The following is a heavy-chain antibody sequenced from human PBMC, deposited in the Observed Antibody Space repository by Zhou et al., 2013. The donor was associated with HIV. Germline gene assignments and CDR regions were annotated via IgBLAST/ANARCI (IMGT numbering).Heavy chain of an antibody. Sequence: QVQLVQSGSEVKKSGASVNVSCKASGYTITDYYLHWVRQAPGQGLQWMGWINPKNGDTNYAQTFKGRITMTRDTSINTAYMVLTSLKSNDTALYFCARDWQFHVIFDDYYIDVWGEGHGHRLL. CDR1: GYTITDYY. V-gene: IGHV1-2*02. CDR2: INPKNGDT. J-gene: IGHJ6*03. CDR3: ARDWQFHVIFDDYYIDV. D-gene: IGHD3-3*02.